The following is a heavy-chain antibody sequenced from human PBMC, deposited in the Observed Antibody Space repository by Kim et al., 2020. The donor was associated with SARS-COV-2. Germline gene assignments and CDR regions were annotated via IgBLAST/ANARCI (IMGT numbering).Heavy chain of an antibody. CDR2: MKSDGSGE. J-gene: IGHJ4*02. V-gene: IGHV3-74*01. Sequence: GGSLRLSCAVSGFIFSNHWRHWVRQAPGKGVLCVSRMKSDGSGESYADSVKGRFTISRDIAKNTLYLQMNTLRAEDTAVYYCARGSVYSYGPFDYWGQGIMVTVAS. D-gene: IGHD5-18*01. CDR3: ARGSVYSYGPFDY. CDR1: GFIFSNHW.